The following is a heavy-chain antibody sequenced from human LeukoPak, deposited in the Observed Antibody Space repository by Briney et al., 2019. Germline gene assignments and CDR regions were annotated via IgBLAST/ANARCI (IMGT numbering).Heavy chain of an antibody. CDR3: ARVFGDYQNGWYFDL. CDR1: GFTFSSYV. CDR2: ISNSDGST. Sequence: AGGSLRLSCAASGFTFSSYVMSWVRQAPGKGLEWVSVISNSDGSTYYADSVKGRFTISRDNSKNTLYLQMNSLRAEDTAVYYCARVFGDYQNGWYFDLWGRGTLVSVSS. D-gene: IGHD4-17*01. J-gene: IGHJ2*01. V-gene: IGHV3-23*01.